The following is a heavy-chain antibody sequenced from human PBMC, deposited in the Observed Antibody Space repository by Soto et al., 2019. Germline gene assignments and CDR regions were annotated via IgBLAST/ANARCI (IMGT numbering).Heavy chain of an antibody. D-gene: IGHD3-22*01. J-gene: IGHJ3*02. CDR3: ARELHYYDSSGYYSPDAFDI. CDR1: GDSVSSNSAA. Sequence: SPTLSLTCXISGDSVSSNSAAWNWIRQSPSRGLEWLGRTYYRSKWYNDYAVSVKSRITINPDTSKNQLSLQLNSVTPEDTAVYYCARELHYYDSSGYYSPDAFDIWGQGTRVTVSS. CDR2: TYYRSKWYN. V-gene: IGHV6-1*01.